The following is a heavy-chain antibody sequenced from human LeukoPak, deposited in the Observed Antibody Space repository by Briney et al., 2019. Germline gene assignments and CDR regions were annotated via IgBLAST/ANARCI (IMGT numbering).Heavy chain of an antibody. J-gene: IGHJ4*02. Sequence: PGGTLRLSCAASGFTFSSYGMSWVRQAPGKGLEWVSAISGSGGSTYYADSVKGRFTISRDNTKNSVYLQMNSLRAEDTAVYYCTSASYFTWGQGTLVTVSS. D-gene: IGHD1-26*01. CDR3: TSASYFT. V-gene: IGHV3-23*01. CDR1: GFTFSSYG. CDR2: ISGSGGST.